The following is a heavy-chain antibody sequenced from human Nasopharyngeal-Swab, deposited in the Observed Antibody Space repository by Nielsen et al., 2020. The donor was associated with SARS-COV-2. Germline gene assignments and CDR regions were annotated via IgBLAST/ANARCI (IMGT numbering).Heavy chain of an antibody. Sequence: GGSLRLSCAASGFTFDDYAMHWVRQAPGKGLEWVSGISWNSGSIGYADSVKGRFTISRDNAKNSLYLQMNSLRAEDMALYYCAKDKGAYYYDSSGPFFDYWGKGTLVTVSS. CDR1: GFTFDDYA. J-gene: IGHJ4*02. CDR3: AKDKGAYYYDSSGPFFDY. CDR2: ISWNSGSI. V-gene: IGHV3-9*03. D-gene: IGHD3-22*01.